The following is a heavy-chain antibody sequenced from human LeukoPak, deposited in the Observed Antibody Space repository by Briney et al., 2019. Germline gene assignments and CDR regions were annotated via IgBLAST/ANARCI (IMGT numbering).Heavy chain of an antibody. CDR1: GGSISSYY. CDR2: IYYSGST. D-gene: IGHD3-22*01. Sequence: SETLSLTCTVSGGSISSYYWSWIRQPPGKGLEWIGYIYYSGSTNYNPSLKSRVTISVDTSKNQFSLKLSSVTAADTAVYYCARGQPHNYYDSSGYMDYWGQGTLVTVSS. V-gene: IGHV4-59*01. J-gene: IGHJ4*02. CDR3: ARGQPHNYYDSSGYMDY.